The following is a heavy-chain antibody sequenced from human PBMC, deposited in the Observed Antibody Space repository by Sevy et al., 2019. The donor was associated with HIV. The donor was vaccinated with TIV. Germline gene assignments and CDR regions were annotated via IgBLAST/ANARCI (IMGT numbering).Heavy chain of an antibody. V-gene: IGHV4-59*08. CDR3: AGENAWGRGYS. D-gene: IGHD1-26*01. J-gene: IGHJ4*02. CDR1: GGSITSLY. Sequence: GSLRLSCTVSGGSITSLYWNWIRQPPGKGLEWIANIYYNGHINYNPSLKSRVTLSLDTSKNRLSLRLSSVTAADTAMYYCAGENAWGRGYSWGQGTLVTVSS. CDR2: IYYNGHI.